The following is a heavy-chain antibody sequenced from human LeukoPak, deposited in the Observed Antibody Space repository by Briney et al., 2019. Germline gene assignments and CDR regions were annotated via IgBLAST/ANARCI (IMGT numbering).Heavy chain of an antibody. CDR2: IYSSGGT. Sequence: SETLSLTCDVSGDSFSDYYWTWIRQSPGKGLEWIGYIYSSGGTDYNPSLKSRVTVSVDTSKNQFSLKLNSVTAADTAVYYCARHGLKLAGHSTIYFDNWGQGTLVTVSS. J-gene: IGHJ4*02. CDR1: GDSFSDYY. D-gene: IGHD2/OR15-2a*01. CDR3: ARHGLKLAGHSTIYFDN. V-gene: IGHV4-59*08.